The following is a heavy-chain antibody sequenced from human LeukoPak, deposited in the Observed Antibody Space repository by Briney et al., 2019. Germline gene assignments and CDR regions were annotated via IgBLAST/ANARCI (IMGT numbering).Heavy chain of an antibody. CDR2: IKQDGSEK. CDR1: GFTFSSYW. CDR3: ARDHVATITAPFDC. V-gene: IGHV3-7*01. Sequence: PGGSLRLSCAASGFTFSSYWMSWVRQAQGKGLEGVANIKQDGSEKYYVDSVKGRFTISRDNANNSLYLQMNSLRAEDTAVYYCARDHVATITAPFDCWGQRTLVTVSS. D-gene: IGHD5-12*01. J-gene: IGHJ4*02.